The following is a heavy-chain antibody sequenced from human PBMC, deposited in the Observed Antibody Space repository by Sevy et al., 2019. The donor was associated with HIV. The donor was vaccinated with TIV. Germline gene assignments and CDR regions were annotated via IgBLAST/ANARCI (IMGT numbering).Heavy chain of an antibody. CDR2: IWYDGTNK. D-gene: IGHD6-19*01. Sequence: GGSLRLSCAASGLSISGYGMHWVRQAPGKGLGWVAVIWYDGTNKEYADSVKGRFTISRDNSKNTLYLQMNSLRAEDTAVYYCAREDIRVAGIGYYFHSWGQGTLVTVSS. V-gene: IGHV3-33*01. J-gene: IGHJ4*02. CDR3: AREDIRVAGIGYYFHS. CDR1: GLSISGYG.